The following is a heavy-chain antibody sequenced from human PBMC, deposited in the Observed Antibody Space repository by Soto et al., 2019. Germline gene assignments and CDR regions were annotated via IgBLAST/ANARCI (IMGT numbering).Heavy chain of an antibody. CDR1: GGSFSGYY. V-gene: IGHV4-34*01. CDR3: ARGWELLRVYYYYGMDV. Sequence: PSETLSLTCAVYGGSFSGYYWIWIRQPPGKGLEWIGEINHSGSTNYNPSLKSRVTISVDTSKNQFSLKLSSVTAADTAVYYCARGWELLRVYYYYGMDVWGQGTTVTVSS. D-gene: IGHD1-26*01. J-gene: IGHJ6*02. CDR2: INHSGST.